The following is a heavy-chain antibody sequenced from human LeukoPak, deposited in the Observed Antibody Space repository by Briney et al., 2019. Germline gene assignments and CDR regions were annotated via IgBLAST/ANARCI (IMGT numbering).Heavy chain of an antibody. Sequence: PSETLSLTCTVSGGSISSYYWSWIRQPAGKGLEWIGRIYTSGSTNYNPSLKSRVTISVDTSKNQFSLKLSSVTAADTAVYYCARVPNYYGSGSYWGYYYYYYYMDVWGKGTTVTVSS. CDR2: IYTSGST. CDR3: ARVPNYYGSGSYWGYYYYYYYMDV. V-gene: IGHV4-4*07. CDR1: GGSISSYY. J-gene: IGHJ6*03. D-gene: IGHD3-10*01.